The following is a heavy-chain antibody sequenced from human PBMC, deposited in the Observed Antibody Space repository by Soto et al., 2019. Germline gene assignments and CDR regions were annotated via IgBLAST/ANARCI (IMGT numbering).Heavy chain of an antibody. CDR2: ISLYSDGT. CDR1: GYTFSNYG. CDR3: ARVVRGAEAWFGP. J-gene: IGHJ5*02. D-gene: IGHD2-2*01. V-gene: IGHV1-18*01. Sequence: QVQLVQSGGEVKRPGASVKVSCKTSGYTFSNYGITWVRQAPGQPLEWLGGISLYSDGTNYAQKFQGRVSMTTDTSTTTAYMELRILRSDATAVYYCARVVRGAEAWFGPWGQGTLGTFSS.